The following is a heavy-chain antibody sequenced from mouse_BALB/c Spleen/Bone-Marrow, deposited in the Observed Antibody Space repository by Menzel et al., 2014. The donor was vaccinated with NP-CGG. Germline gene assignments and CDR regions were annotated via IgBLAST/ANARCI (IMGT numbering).Heavy chain of an antibody. Sequence: QVQLQQPGPELVKPGTSVRISCKASGYTFTNYYINWVKQMPGQGLEWIAWIYPGNVNTKYNEKFKGKATLTADKSSSTTYMQLSSLTSEDSAVYFCARDLDDSYSDYWGQGTTLTVSS. CDR3: ARDLDDSYSDY. CDR2: IYPGNVNT. J-gene: IGHJ2*01. D-gene: IGHD2-3*01. CDR1: GYTFTNYY. V-gene: IGHV1S56*01.